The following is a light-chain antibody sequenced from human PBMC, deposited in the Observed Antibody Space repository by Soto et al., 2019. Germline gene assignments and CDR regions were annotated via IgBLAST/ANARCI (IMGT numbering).Light chain of an antibody. J-gene: IGKJ5*01. V-gene: IGKV1-39*01. CDR2: AAS. CDR1: QSISNY. Sequence: DIQMTQSPSSLSASVGDRVTITCRTSQSISNYLNWYQQKPGKAPTLLIYAASSLQSGVPSRFSGSGSGTDFTLTISSLQPEDFATYYCRQSYSTPITFGQGTRLEIK. CDR3: RQSYSTPIT.